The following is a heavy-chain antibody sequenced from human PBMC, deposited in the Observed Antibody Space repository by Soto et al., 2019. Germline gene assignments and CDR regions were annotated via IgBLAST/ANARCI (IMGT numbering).Heavy chain of an antibody. V-gene: IGHV3-48*03. CDR3: TRAAWFPYLSFY. J-gene: IGHJ4*02. Sequence: EVQLGESGGGLVQPGGSLRLSCAASGFTFSRFELHWVRQAPGKGLEWISYISSSGYTAYYASSVEGRFTISRDNANNSVYLQMDSLRADDTALYYCTRAAWFPYLSFYWGQGALVTGAS. CDR1: GFTFSRFE. D-gene: IGHD3-10*01. CDR2: ISSSGYTA.